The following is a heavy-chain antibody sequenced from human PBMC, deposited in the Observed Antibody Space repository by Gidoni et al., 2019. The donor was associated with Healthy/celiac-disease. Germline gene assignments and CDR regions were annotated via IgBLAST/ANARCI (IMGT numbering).Heavy chain of an antibody. CDR2: IWYDGSNK. CDR1: GFTFSSYG. CDR3: ARDLRFLCMDV. D-gene: IGHD3-3*01. V-gene: IGHV3-33*01. J-gene: IGHJ6*02. Sequence: QVQLVESGGGVVQPGRSLRLSCAASGFTFSSYGMHWVRQAPGKGLEWVAVIWYDGSNKYYADSVKGRFTISRDNSKNTLYLQMNSLRAEDTAVYYCARDLRFLCMDVWGQGTTVTVSS.